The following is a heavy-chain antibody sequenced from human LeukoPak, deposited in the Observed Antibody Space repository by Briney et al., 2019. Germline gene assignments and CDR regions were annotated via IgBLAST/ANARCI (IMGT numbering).Heavy chain of an antibody. CDR3: ARGPYGDY. CDR2: IYSGGST. J-gene: IGHJ4*02. Sequence: GGSLRLSCAASGFTFSSYAMSWVRQAPGKGLEWVSVIYSGGSTYYADSVKGRFTISRDNSKNTLYLQMNSLRAEDTAVYYCARGPYGDYWGQGTLVTVSS. V-gene: IGHV3-53*01. CDR1: GFTFSSYA. D-gene: IGHD4-17*01.